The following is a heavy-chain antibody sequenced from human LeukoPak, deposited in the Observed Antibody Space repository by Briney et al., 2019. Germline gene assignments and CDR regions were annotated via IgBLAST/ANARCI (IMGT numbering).Heavy chain of an antibody. J-gene: IGHJ4*02. CDR2: MYYSGST. CDR3: ARLNYDILTGLDY. CDR1: GGSLSSGDYY. D-gene: IGHD3-9*01. Sequence: PSQTLSLTCTVSGGSLSSGDYYWSWIRRPPGKGLEWIGYMYYSGSTYYNPSLKSRVTISVDTSKNQFSLKLSSVTAADTAVYYCARLNYDILTGLDYWGQGTLVTVSS. V-gene: IGHV4-30-4*01.